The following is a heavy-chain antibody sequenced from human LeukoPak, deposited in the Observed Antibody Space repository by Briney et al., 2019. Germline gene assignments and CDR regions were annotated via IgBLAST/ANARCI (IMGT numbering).Heavy chain of an antibody. D-gene: IGHD2-15*01. CDR1: GYTFTTYA. Sequence: ASMKVSCKASGYTFTTYAVHWVRQAPGQRLEWMGWINAGNGNTKYSQKFQGRVTITRDTSASTAYMELNSLRSEDTAVYYCARGSCSGGSCYCDYWGQGTLVTVSS. J-gene: IGHJ4*02. CDR3: ARGSCSGGSCYCDY. CDR2: INAGNGNT. V-gene: IGHV1-3*01.